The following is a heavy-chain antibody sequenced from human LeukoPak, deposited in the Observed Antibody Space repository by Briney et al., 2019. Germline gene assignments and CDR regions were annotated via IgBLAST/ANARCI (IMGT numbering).Heavy chain of an antibody. CDR2: IYSDGVT. CDR1: GFIVNSYA. Sequence: GGSMRLSCAASGFIVNSYAMSWVRQAPGKGLAWVSLIYSDGVTQYADSVKGRFTISRDNSKNTLYLQMNSLRDEDTAVYFCARDRAEGKTWVEFDPWGQGTLVTVSS. V-gene: IGHV3-66*02. J-gene: IGHJ5*02. CDR3: ARDRAEGKTWVEFDP.